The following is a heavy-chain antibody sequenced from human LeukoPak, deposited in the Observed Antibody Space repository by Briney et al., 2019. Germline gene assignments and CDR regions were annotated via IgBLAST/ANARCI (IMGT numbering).Heavy chain of an antibody. D-gene: IGHD3-10*01. CDR3: ARVPALLWFGESSNYYFDY. CDR2: INPNSGGT. V-gene: IGHV1-2*06. J-gene: IGHJ4*02. Sequence: ASVKVSCKASGYTFTGYYMHWVRQAPGQGLEWMGRINPNSGGTNYAQKFQGRVTMTRDTSISTAYMELSRLRSDDTAVYYCARVPALLWFGESSNYYFDYWGQGTLVTVSS. CDR1: GYTFTGYY.